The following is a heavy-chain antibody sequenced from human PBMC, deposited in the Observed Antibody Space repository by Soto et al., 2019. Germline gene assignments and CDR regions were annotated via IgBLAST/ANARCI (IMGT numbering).Heavy chain of an antibody. D-gene: IGHD5-18*01. V-gene: IGHV4-4*07. CDR3: ARDRRGYNYGRNPFDI. CDR1: GGSVSGHY. CDR2: IYARGST. J-gene: IGHJ3*02. Sequence: SETLSLTCSVSGGSVSGHYWSWIRQPAGKGLEWIGRIYARGSTYYNPSLESRVTISVDTSKSQFSLKLSSVTAADTAVYYCARDRRGYNYGRNPFDIWGQGTMVTVSS.